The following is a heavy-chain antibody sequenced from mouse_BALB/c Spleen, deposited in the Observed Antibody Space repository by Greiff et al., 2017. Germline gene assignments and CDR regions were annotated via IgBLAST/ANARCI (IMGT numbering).Heavy chain of an antibody. CDR2: IYPGSGST. V-gene: IGHV1S22*01. J-gene: IGHJ2*01. D-gene: IGHD2-3*01. CDR3: TRRDGYYGDY. Sequence: LQQPGSELVRPGASVKLSCKASGYTFTSSWMHWVKQRPGQGLEWIGNIYPGSGSTNYDEKFKSKATLTVDTSSSTAYMQLSSLTSEDSAVDYCTRRDGYYGDYWGQGTTLTVSS. CDR1: GYTFTSSW.